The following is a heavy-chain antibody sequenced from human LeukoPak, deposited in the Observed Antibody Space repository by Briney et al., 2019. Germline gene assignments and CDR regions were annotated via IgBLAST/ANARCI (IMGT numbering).Heavy chain of an antibody. CDR1: GFTFSSYG. V-gene: IGHV3-30*02. J-gene: IGHJ4*02. Sequence: PGGSLRLSCAASGFTFSSYGMHWVRQAPGKGLEWVAFIRYDGSNKYYADSVKGRFTISRDNSKNTLYLQMNGLRAEDTAVYYCAKDRSGDSYYFDYWGQGTLVTVSS. D-gene: IGHD4-17*01. CDR2: IRYDGSNK. CDR3: AKDRSGDSYYFDY.